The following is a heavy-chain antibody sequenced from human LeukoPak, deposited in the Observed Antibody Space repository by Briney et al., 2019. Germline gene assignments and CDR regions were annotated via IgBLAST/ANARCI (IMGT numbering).Heavy chain of an antibody. CDR1: GFTFSSYA. J-gene: IGHJ1*01. D-gene: IGHD2-21*01. V-gene: IGHV3-30-3*01. Sequence: PGGSLRLSCAASGFTFSSYAMHWVRQAPGKGLEWVAVISYDGSNKYYADSVKGRFTISRDNSKNTLYLQMNSLRAEDTAVYYCARGRGDHQGYFQHWGQGTLVTVSS. CDR3: ARGRGDHQGYFQH. CDR2: ISYDGSNK.